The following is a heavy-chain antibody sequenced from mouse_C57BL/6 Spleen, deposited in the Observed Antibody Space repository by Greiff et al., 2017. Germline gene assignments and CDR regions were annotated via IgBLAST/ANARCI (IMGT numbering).Heavy chain of an antibody. D-gene: IGHD2-2*01. CDR2: IWSGGST. CDR3: AGGDYGYDDGGAWFAY. CDR1: GFSLTSYG. V-gene: IGHV2-2*01. Sequence: QVQLQQSGPGLVQPSQSLSITCTVSGFSLTSYGVHWVRQSPGKGLEWLGVIWSGGSTDYNAAFISRLSISKDNSTSQVFFKMNCLQADDTTIYYCAGGDYGYDDGGAWFAYWGQGTLVTVSA. J-gene: IGHJ3*01.